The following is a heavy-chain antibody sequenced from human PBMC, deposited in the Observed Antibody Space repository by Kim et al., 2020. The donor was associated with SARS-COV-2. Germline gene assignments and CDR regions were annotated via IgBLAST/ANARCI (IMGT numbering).Heavy chain of an antibody. CDR3: AKDREAVAGYYFDY. CDR1: GLTFGSYA. Sequence: GGSLRLSCVASGLTFGSYAMSWVRQAPGKGLEWVSAISSSGGSTYYPESEKGRFTISRDNSKNTLYLQMNSLRVEDTAVYYCAKDREAVAGYYFDYWGQGTLVTVSS. CDR2: ISSSGGST. V-gene: IGHV3-23*01. D-gene: IGHD6-19*01. J-gene: IGHJ4*02.